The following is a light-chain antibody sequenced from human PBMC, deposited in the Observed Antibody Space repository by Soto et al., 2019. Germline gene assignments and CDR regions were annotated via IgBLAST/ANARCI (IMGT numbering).Light chain of an antibody. CDR1: SSDVGRYEY. CDR2: DVT. CDR3: SSIEASSTYV. J-gene: IGLJ1*01. V-gene: IGLV2-11*01. Sequence: QSALTRPPAVTGSPGQSVTIPCTGTSSDVGRYEYVSWYQQHPSKAPKLIIYDVTERPAPFPDRFSCSKSGNTTSLTVCGFQADDYNDYACSSIEASSTYVSGGGTKV.